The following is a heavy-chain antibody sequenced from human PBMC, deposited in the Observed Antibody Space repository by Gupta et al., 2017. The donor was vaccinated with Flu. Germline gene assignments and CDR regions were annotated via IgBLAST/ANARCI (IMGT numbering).Heavy chain of an antibody. Sequence: EVQLLESGGGLVQPGGSLRVSCAASGSTCSCYAMSWARQAPGKGLEWVSAISGSGGSTYYADSVKGRFTISRDNSKNTLYLQMNSLRAEDTAVYYCAKDSLKGVSLPQPYYFDYWGQGTLVTVSS. V-gene: IGHV3-23*01. D-gene: IGHD1-20*01. CDR1: GSTCSCYA. CDR2: ISGSGGST. J-gene: IGHJ4*02. CDR3: AKDSLKGVSLPQPYYFDY.